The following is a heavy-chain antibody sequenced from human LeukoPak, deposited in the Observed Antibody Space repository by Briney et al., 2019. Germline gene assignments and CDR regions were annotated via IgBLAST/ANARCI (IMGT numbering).Heavy chain of an antibody. J-gene: IGHJ5*02. Sequence: GGSLRLSCAASGFTFSSYGMHWVRQAPGKGLEWVAVISYDGSNKYYADSVKGRFTISRDNSKNTLYLQMNSLRAEDTAVYYCAKGPLWFGELSRERVGPGRWFDPWGQGTLVTVSS. D-gene: IGHD3-10*01. CDR1: GFTFSSYG. CDR3: AKGPLWFGELSRERVGPGRWFDP. CDR2: ISYDGSNK. V-gene: IGHV3-30*18.